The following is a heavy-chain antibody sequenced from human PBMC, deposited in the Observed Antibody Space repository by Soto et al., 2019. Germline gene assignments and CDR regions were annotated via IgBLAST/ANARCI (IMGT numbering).Heavy chain of an antibody. D-gene: IGHD5-18*01. CDR1: GGTFYTYT. V-gene: IGHV1-69*15. Sequence: QEQLVQSGAEVRKPGSSVQVSCKASGGTFYTYTFSWVRQAPGQGLEWMGSITPIYPTTNYAEKFQGRLKVTADGSTNTAYMELNSLTSDDTAVYYCARIPRYSFPTSDDLDSWGQGTLVTVSS. CDR2: ITPIYPTT. J-gene: IGHJ4*02. CDR3: ARIPRYSFPTSDDLDS.